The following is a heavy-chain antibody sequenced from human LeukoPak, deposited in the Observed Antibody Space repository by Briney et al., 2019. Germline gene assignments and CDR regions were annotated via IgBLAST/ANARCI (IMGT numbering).Heavy chain of an antibody. CDR3: ARRVDTATHYFDY. CDR1: GGSISSYY. V-gene: IGHV4-4*09. D-gene: IGHD5-18*01. Sequence: PETLSLTCTVSGGSISSYYWSWIRQPPGKGLEWIGYIYTSGSTNYNPSLKSRVTISVDTSKNQFSLKLSSVTAADTAVYYCARRVDTATHYFDYWGQGTLVTVSS. J-gene: IGHJ4*02. CDR2: IYTSGST.